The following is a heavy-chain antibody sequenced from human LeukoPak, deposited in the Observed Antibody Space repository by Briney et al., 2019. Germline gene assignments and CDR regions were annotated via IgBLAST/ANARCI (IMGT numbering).Heavy chain of an antibody. J-gene: IGHJ4*02. Sequence: GGSLRLSCTASGFTFSNAWMSWVRQAPGKGLKWVGRIKTKDDGGTTDYAAPVKGRFSISRDDSKNSLYLQMNSLKTDDMAVYYCTTVSLVVVSTTRGDFWGQGTLVTVSS. D-gene: IGHD2-8*02. V-gene: IGHV3-15*01. CDR3: TTVSLVVVSTTRGDF. CDR1: GFTFSNAW. CDR2: IKTKDDGGTT.